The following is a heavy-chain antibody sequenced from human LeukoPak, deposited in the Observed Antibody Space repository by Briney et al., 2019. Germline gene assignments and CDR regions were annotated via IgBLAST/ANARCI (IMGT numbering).Heavy chain of an antibody. CDR2: ISYDGSNK. D-gene: IGHD6-13*01. J-gene: IGHJ4*02. CDR3: ARDSFLVAAAGTGNLDY. V-gene: IGHV3-30-3*01. Sequence: GRSLRLSCAASGFTFSSYAMHWVRQAPGKGLKWVAVISYDGSNKYYADSVKGRFTISRDNSKNTLYPQMNNLRAEDTAVYYCARDSFLVAAAGTGNLDYWGQGTLVTVSS. CDR1: GFTFSSYA.